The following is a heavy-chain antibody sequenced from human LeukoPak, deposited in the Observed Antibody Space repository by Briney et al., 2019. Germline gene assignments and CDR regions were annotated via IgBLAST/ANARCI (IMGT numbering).Heavy chain of an antibody. CDR2: ISYDGSNK. CDR3: ARPVISSINWFDP. CDR1: GFTFSSYA. Sequence: QPGRSLRLSCAASGFTFSSYAMHWVRQSPGKGLEWVAVISYDGSNKYYADSVKGRFTISRDNSKNTLYLQMNRLRAEDTAVYYCARPVISSINWFDPWGQGTLVTVSS. J-gene: IGHJ5*02. V-gene: IGHV3-30-3*01. D-gene: IGHD2-2*01.